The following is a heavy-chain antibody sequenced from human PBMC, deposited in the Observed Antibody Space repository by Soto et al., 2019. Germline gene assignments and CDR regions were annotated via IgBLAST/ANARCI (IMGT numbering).Heavy chain of an antibody. CDR3: ATEGLGPGSYYNGSPGMDA. J-gene: IGHJ6*02. D-gene: IGHD3-10*01. V-gene: IGHV1-24*01. Sequence: ASVKVSCKVSGYTLTELSMHWVRQAPGKGLEWMGGFDPEDGETIYAQKFQGRVTMTEDTSTDTVYMELSSLRSEDTAVYYCATEGLGPGSYYNGSPGMDAWGQGTTVTVSS. CDR1: GYTLTELS. CDR2: FDPEDGET.